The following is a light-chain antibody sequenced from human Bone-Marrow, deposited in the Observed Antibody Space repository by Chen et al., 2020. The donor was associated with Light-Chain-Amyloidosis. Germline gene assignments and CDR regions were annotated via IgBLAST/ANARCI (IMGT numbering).Light chain of an antibody. CDR1: SSNIGAGFE. CDR2: ANN. J-gene: IGLJ2*01. CDR3: QSYDNSLSGSRV. V-gene: IGLV1-40*01. Sequence: QSVLTQPPSVSGAPGQRVTISCTGSSSNIGAGFEVHWYQRLPGTAPKLLIYANNTRPSGVPDRFSGSKSGTSASLAITGLQAEDEADYYCQSYDNSLSGSRVFGGGTKLTVL.